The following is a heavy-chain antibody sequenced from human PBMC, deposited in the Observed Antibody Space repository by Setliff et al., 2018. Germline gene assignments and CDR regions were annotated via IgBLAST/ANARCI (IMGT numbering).Heavy chain of an antibody. Sequence: SETLSLTCTVSGGSIGPHYWSWIRQAPGKGLEWIGHIFYSDTAKYNPSLESRAAISVDASKNQFSLKLRSVTAADTAVYYCARDRSTVIRGVTSFFYYYMDVWGGGTTVTVSS. V-gene: IGHV4-59*11. CDR3: ARDRSTVIRGVTSFFYYYMDV. J-gene: IGHJ6*03. D-gene: IGHD3-10*01. CDR2: IFYSDTA. CDR1: GGSIGPHY.